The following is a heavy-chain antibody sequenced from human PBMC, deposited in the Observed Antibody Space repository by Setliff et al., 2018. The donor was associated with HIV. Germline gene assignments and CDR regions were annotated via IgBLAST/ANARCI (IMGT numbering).Heavy chain of an antibody. V-gene: IGHV3-33*01. CDR3: ARDRVESLYFGDLNYLDV. CDR2: IWYDASDK. CDR1: GFTFRTYG. D-gene: IGHD3-10*01. J-gene: IGHJ6*03. Sequence: GGSLRLSCVASGFTFRTYGMHWVRQAPGKGLEWVAVIWYDASDKYYAGSVKGRFTISRDNSKNALYLQMNSLRAEDTAVYYCARDRVESLYFGDLNYLDVWGKGTTVTVS.